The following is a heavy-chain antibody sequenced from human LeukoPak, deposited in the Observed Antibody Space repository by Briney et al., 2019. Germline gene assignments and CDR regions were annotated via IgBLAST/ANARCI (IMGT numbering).Heavy chain of an antibody. CDR3: AREVYSSGSYDY. D-gene: IGHD3-22*01. J-gene: IGHJ4*02. Sequence: GGSLRLSCAASGFTFSSYSMNWVRQAPVKGLEWVSSISSSSSYIYYADSVKGRFTISRDNAKNSLYLRMNSLRAEDTAVYYCAREVYSSGSYDYWGQGTLVTVSS. CDR2: ISSSSSYI. CDR1: GFTFSSYS. V-gene: IGHV3-21*01.